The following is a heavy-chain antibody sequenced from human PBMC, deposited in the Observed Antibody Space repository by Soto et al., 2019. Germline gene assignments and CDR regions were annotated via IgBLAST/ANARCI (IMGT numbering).Heavy chain of an antibody. CDR1: GGTFSSYT. J-gene: IGHJ4*02. D-gene: IGHD4-17*01. V-gene: IGHV1-69*04. Sequence: ASVKVSCKASGGTFSSYTISWVRQAPGQGLEWMGRIIPILGIANYAQKFQGRVTITADKSTSTAYMELSSLRSEDTAVYYCARDHGDYDYYFDYWGQGTLVTVSS. CDR2: IIPILGIA. CDR3: ARDHGDYDYYFDY.